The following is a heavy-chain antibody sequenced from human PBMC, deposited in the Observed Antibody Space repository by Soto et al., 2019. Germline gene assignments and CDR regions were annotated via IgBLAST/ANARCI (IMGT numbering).Heavy chain of an antibody. D-gene: IGHD3-10*01. CDR2: ISAYNGNT. V-gene: IGHV1-18*04. CDR1: GYTFTSYG. CDR3: ASSIRGVTLGT. Sequence: ASVKVSCKASGYTFTSYGISSVRQAPGQGLEWMGWISAYNGNTNYAQKLQGRVTMTTDTSTSTAYMELRSLRSDDTAVYYCASSIRGVTLGTWGQGTLVTVSS. J-gene: IGHJ5*02.